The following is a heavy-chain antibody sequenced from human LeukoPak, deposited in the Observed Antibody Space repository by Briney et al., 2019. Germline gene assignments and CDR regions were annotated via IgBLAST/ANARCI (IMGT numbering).Heavy chain of an antibody. V-gene: IGHV1-18*01. CDR3: ARGGYCSSTSCYGAYYYYMDV. J-gene: IGHJ6*03. CDR2: VSAYDGNT. CDR1: GYTFTNSG. D-gene: IGHD2-2*01. Sequence: ASVKVSCKASGYTFTNSGISWVRQAPGQGLKWMGWVSAYDGNTNYAQKLQGRLTMTTDRSTSTAYMELRSLRSDDTAVYYCARGGYCSSTSCYGAYYYYMDVWGKGTTVTVSS.